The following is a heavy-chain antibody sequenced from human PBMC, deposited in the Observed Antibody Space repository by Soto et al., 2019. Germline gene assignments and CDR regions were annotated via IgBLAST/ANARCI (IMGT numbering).Heavy chain of an antibody. CDR2: IIPIFGTA. Sequence: QVQLVQSGAEVKKPGSSVKVSCKASGGTFSRYGISWVRQAPGQGLEWMGGIIPIFGTANYAQKFQGRVTITADESTSTAYMELSSVRSEDTALYYCASQTGTTGNYYYGMDVWGQGTTVTASS. J-gene: IGHJ6*02. CDR3: ASQTGTTGNYYYGMDV. CDR1: GGTFSRYG. D-gene: IGHD1-1*01. V-gene: IGHV1-69*12.